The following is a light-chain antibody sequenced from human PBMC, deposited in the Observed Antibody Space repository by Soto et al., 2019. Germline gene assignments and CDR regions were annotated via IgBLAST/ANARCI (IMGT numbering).Light chain of an antibody. J-gene: IGLJ2*01. V-gene: IGLV2-14*01. CDR3: SSYTTSSTVV. CDR1: SSDVGRYNY. Sequence: QSVLTQPASVSGSPGQSITISCTGTSSDVGRYNYVSWYQQHPGKAPKLMIYDVSRRPSGISYRFSGSKSANTASLTISGLQAEDEADYYCSSYTTSSTVVFGGGTQLTVL. CDR2: DVS.